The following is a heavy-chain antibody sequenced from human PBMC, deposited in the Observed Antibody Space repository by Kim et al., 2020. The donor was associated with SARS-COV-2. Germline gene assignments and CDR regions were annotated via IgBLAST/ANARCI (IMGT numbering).Heavy chain of an antibody. Sequence: GGSLRLSCAASGFTFSDYYMSWIRQAPGKGLEWVSYISSSSSYTNYADSVKGRFTISRDNAKNSLYLQMNSLRAEDTAVYYCARGGMITFGGVIPFDYWGQGTLVTVSS. V-gene: IGHV3-11*05. CDR3: ARGGMITFGGVIPFDY. D-gene: IGHD3-16*02. J-gene: IGHJ4*02. CDR1: GFTFSDYY. CDR2: ISSSSSYT.